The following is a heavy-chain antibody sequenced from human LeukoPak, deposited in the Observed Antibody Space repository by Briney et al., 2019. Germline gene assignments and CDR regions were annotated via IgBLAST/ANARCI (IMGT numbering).Heavy chain of an antibody. CDR3: ARRVGRIGDYFDY. J-gene: IGHJ4*02. D-gene: IGHD3-10*01. CDR1: GYRFTSYW. Sequence: GGSLKISCKGSGYRFTSYWIGWVRQMPGKGLEWMGIISPDDSDTRYSPSFQGQVTISADKSISTAYLQWSSLKASDTAMYYCARRVGRIGDYFDYWGQGTLVTVSS. CDR2: ISPDDSDT. V-gene: IGHV5-51*01.